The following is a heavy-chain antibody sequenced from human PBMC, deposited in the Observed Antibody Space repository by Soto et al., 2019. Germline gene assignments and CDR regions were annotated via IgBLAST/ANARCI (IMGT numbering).Heavy chain of an antibody. V-gene: IGHV4-34*01. CDR3: ARNKNYYDSSGYYLVAWPTFDY. CDR1: GGSFSDYSWN. J-gene: IGHJ4*02. D-gene: IGHD3-22*01. CDR2: INHSGST. Sequence: SETLSLTCAVYGGSFSDYSWNWNWIRQPPGKGLEWIGEINHSGSTSHNPSLKSRVTISVDTSKNQFSLKLSSVTAADTAVYYCARNKNYYDSSGYYLVAWPTFDYWGQGTLVTVSS.